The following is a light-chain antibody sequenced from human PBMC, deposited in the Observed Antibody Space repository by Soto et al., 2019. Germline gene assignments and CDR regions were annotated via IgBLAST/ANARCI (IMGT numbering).Light chain of an antibody. CDR1: QGISSY. CDR3: KKYNSAPLT. V-gene: IGKV1-27*01. Sequence: IQLTQSPSSLSASVGDRVTITCRASQGISSYLAWYQQKPGKAPKLLIYAASNLQSGVPSRFSGSGSGTDFTLTISSLQPEDVATYYCKKYNSAPLTFGGGTKVDIK. CDR2: AAS. J-gene: IGKJ4*01.